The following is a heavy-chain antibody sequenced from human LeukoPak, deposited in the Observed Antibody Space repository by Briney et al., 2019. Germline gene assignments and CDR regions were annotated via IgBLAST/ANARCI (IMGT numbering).Heavy chain of an antibody. V-gene: IGHV3-7*03. Sequence: GGSLRLSCAASGFMFSSNWMSWVRLAPGKGLEWVANIKEDGTETYYVDSVKGRFTISRDNAKNSLYLQMNSLRVEDTAAYYCAKEGRSLQTYWGQGTLVTVSS. CDR2: IKEDGTET. D-gene: IGHD5-24*01. CDR3: AKEGRSLQTY. J-gene: IGHJ4*02. CDR1: GFMFSSNW.